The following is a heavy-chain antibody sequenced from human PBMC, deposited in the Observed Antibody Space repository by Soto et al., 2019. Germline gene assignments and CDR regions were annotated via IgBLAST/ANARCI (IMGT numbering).Heavy chain of an antibody. D-gene: IGHD2-21*02. V-gene: IGHV1-18*01. CDR2: ISAYNGNT. CDR1: GYTFTSYG. J-gene: IGHJ6*02. CDR3: ARDNCGGDCVPPYYYYYYGMDV. Sequence: ASVKVSCKASGYTFTSYGISWVRQAPGQGLEWMGWISAYNGNTNYAQKLQGRVTMTTDTSTSTAYMELRSLRSDDTAVYYCARDNCGGDCVPPYYYYYYGMDVWGQGTTVTVSS.